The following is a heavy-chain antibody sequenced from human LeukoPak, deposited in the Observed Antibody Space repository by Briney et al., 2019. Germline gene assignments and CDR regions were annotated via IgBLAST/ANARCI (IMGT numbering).Heavy chain of an antibody. D-gene: IGHD6-13*01. CDR2: IYYSGST. CDR1: GGSISSSSYY. V-gene: IGHV4-39*01. J-gene: IGHJ5*02. CDR3: ARGGGFSSSWYNWFDP. Sequence: SETLSLTCTVSGGSISSSSYYWGWIRQPPGKGLEWIGSIYYSGSTYYNPSLKSRVTISVDTSKNQFSLKLSPVTAADTAVYYCARGGGFSSSWYNWFDPWGQGTLVTVSS.